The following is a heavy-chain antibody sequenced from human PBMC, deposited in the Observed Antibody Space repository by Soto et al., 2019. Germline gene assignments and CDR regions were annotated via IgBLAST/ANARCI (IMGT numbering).Heavy chain of an antibody. Sequence: SETLSLSCTVSRGSISSYYWNGIRQPPGKGLEWIGYIYYSGTTYYNPSLKSRLTISIDTSKKQFSLRLTSVTAADTAVYYCATYDSSGLAFWGQGTLVTVSS. J-gene: IGHJ4*02. CDR1: RGSISSYY. CDR3: ATYDSSGLAF. V-gene: IGHV4-59*08. D-gene: IGHD3-22*01. CDR2: IYYSGTT.